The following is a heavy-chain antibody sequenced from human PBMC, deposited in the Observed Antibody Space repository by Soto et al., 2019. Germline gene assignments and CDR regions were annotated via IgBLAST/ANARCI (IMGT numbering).Heavy chain of an antibody. D-gene: IGHD2-15*01. CDR3: ARDPHGYCSGGSCYGMDV. CDR1: GYTISSYG. Sequence: GASVKVSCKASGYTISSYGLSCVRQAPGQGLEWMGGIIPIFGTANYAQKFQGRVTITADESTSTAYMELSSLRSEDTAVYYCARDPHGYCSGGSCYGMDVWGQGTTVTVSS. CDR2: IIPIFGTA. J-gene: IGHJ6*02. V-gene: IGHV1-69*13.